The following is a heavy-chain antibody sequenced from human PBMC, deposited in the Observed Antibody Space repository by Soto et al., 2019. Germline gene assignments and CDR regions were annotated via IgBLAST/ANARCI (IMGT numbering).Heavy chain of an antibody. D-gene: IGHD3-16*02. J-gene: IGHJ4*02. Sequence: QVQLVESGGGVVQPGRSLRLSCAASGFTFSDYAMHWVRQAPGKGLEWVAVISYDGSDKYHADSVKGRFTISRDNSKNTLSLQKNRLRVDDTAMYYCAKALGELSPESYDYWGQGTLLTVAS. CDR3: AKALGELSPESYDY. CDR1: GFTFSDYA. V-gene: IGHV3-30*18. CDR2: ISYDGSDK.